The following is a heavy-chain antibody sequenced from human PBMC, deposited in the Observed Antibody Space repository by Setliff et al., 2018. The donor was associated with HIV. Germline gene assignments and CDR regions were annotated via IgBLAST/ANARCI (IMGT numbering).Heavy chain of an antibody. CDR3: ARSVWAVVVPTDPAVDAFAI. CDR2: IIPIFWTP. V-gene: IGHV1-69*06. CDR1: GYTFSDYY. D-gene: IGHD2-2*01. J-gene: IGHJ3*02. Sequence: SVKVSCKASGYTFSDYYLHWVRQAPGQGLEWMGRIIPIFWTPNYAQKFQGRVTITADKSTSTVYLDLRSLTSEDTAMYYCARSVWAVVVPTDPAVDAFAIWGQGTMVTVSS.